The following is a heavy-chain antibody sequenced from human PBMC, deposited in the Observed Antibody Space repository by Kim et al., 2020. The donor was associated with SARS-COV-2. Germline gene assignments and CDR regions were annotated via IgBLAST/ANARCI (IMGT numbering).Heavy chain of an antibody. D-gene: IGHD5-12*01. Sequence: GGSLRLSCAASGFTSRNYAINWVLQAPGKGLEWVSYISRTGSAEYYADSVKGRFTISRDNAKNSLFLQMNSPRAEDSAIYYCTRGHVDLVGTIVGSYYYSVGVWGQGTAVTVSS. V-gene: IGHV3-48*03. J-gene: IGHJ6*02. CDR1: GFTSRNYA. CDR2: ISRTGSAE. CDR3: TRGHVDLVGTIVGSYYYSVGV.